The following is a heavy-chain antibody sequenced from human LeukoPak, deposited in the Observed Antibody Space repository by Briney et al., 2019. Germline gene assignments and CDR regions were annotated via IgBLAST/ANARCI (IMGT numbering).Heavy chain of an antibody. D-gene: IGHD6-6*01. CDR3: AKHAVQYSTTPPLGY. V-gene: IGHV3-23*01. J-gene: IGHJ4*02. CDR2: ISVSGGST. Sequence: PGGALRLSCAAPGFTLCSYALSWVRQAPREGLEGVSAISVSGGSTYYADSVKGRFTISRDNSKNTLYLQMNSLRAEDTAVYYCAKHAVQYSTTPPLGYWGQGTLVTVSS. CDR1: GFTLCSYA.